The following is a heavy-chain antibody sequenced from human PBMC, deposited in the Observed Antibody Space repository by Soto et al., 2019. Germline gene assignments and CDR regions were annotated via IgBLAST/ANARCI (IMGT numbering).Heavy chain of an antibody. J-gene: IGHJ3*02. CDR3: ARDRVIAVERPYAFYI. D-gene: IGHD6-19*01. V-gene: IGHV1-18*01. Sequence: ASVKVSCKASGYTFTSDGISWVRQAPGQGLEWMGWISAYNGNTNYAQKLQGRATMTTDTSTSTAYMELRSLRSDDTAVYYCARDRVIAVERPYAFYIWGQGTMVTVSS. CDR2: ISAYNGNT. CDR1: GYTFTSDG.